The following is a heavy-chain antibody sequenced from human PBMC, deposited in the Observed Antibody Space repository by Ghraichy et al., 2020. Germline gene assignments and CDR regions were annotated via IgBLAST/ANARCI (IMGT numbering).Heavy chain of an antibody. D-gene: IGHD1-7*01. CDR1: GFTFSAYY. J-gene: IGHJ4*02. Sequence: GALRLSCAASGFTFSAYYMSWIRQAPGEGLEWVSYISSGTSYTDYADSVKGRFTISRDNARNSLYLQMNSLRAEDTAVYYCARVRRELLGTILWGQGTLVTVSS. CDR3: ARVRRELLGTIL. CDR2: ISSGTSYT. V-gene: IGHV3-11*06.